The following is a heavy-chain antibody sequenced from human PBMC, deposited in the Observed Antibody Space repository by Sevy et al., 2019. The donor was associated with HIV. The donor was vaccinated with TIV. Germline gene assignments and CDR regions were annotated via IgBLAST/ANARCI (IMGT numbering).Heavy chain of an antibody. Sequence: GSLRLSCAASGFTFSSYAMSWVRQAPGKGLEWVSAISGSGGSTYYADSVKGRFTISRDNSKNTLYLQMNSLRAEDTAVYYCAKDRLWFGELKVDWFDPWGQGTLVTVSS. CDR3: AKDRLWFGELKVDWFDP. CDR1: GFTFSSYA. D-gene: IGHD3-10*01. V-gene: IGHV3-23*01. CDR2: ISGSGGST. J-gene: IGHJ5*02.